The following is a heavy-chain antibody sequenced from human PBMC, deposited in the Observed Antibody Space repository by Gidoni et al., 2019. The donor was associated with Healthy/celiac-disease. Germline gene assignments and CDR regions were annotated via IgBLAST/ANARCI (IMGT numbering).Heavy chain of an antibody. D-gene: IGHD6-19*01. CDR2: ISGSGGST. V-gene: IGHV3-23*01. CDR1: GFTFSSYA. Sequence: EVQLLESGGGLVQPGGSLRLSSAASGFTFSSYAMSWVRQAPGKGLECVSAISGSGGSTYYADSVKGRFTISRDNSKNTLYLQMNSLRAEDTAVYYCAKRSGWYGGYFDYWGQGTLVTVSS. J-gene: IGHJ4*02. CDR3: AKRSGWYGGYFDY.